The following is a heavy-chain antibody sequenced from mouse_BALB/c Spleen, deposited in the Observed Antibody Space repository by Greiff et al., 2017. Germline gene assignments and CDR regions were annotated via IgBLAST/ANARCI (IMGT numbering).Heavy chain of an antibody. Sequence: EVQLVESGPELGKPGASVKISCKASGYSFTGYNMYWVKQSHRKSLEWIGYIDPYNGGTSYNQKSKGKATLTVDKSSSTAYMHLNSLTSEDSAIYYCARGDEGAWFAYWGQGTLVTVSA. CDR1: GYSFTGYN. CDR2: IDPYNGGT. J-gene: IGHJ3*01. V-gene: IGHV1S135*01. D-gene: IGHD3-3*01. CDR3: ARGDEGAWFAY.